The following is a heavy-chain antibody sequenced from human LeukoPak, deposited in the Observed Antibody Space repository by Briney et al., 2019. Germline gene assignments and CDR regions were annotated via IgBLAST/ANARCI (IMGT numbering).Heavy chain of an antibody. J-gene: IGHJ4*02. D-gene: IGHD5-18*01. V-gene: IGHV4-34*01. CDR3: ARGGIQRWLRTAPFDF. CDR2: INHSGST. CDR1: GFTFSSYA. Sequence: GSLRLSCAASGFTFSSYAMSWVRQPPGKGLEWIGEINHSGSTNYNPSLKSRVTISIDTSKNQFSLQLSSVTAADTAVYYCARGGIQRWLRTAPFDFWGQGTLVTVSS.